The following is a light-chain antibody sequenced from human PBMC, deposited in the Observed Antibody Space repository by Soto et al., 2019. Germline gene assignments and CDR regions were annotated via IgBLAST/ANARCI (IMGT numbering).Light chain of an antibody. J-gene: IGKJ1*01. V-gene: IGKV3-15*01. CDR2: GAS. Sequence: EIVMTQSPATLSVSPGERATLSCRASQSVSNNLAWYQKKPGQAPRLLIYGASTRATGIPARFSGSGSGTXXXXXXXXXXXXDXAVXXXQQYNNWWTFGQGTKVEIK. CDR3: QQYNNWWT. CDR1: QSVSNN.